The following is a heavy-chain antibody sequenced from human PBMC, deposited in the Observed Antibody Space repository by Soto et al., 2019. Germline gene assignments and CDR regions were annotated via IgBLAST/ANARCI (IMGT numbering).Heavy chain of an antibody. V-gene: IGHV3-15*01. D-gene: IGHD4-4*01. Sequence: GGSLRLSCAASGFTFSHAWMSWVRQAPGKGLEWVGRIKSKAGGETKDYGAPVRGRFTISRDDSQDILYLHMNSLRIEDTAVYHCCVIKRRDQYSTSGYWFDPWGPGTLVTV. CDR1: GFTFSHAW. CDR2: IKSKAGGETK. J-gene: IGHJ5*02. CDR3: CVIKRRDQYSTSGYWFDP.